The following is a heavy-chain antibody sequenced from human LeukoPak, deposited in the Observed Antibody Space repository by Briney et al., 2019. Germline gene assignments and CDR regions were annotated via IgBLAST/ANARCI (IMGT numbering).Heavy chain of an antibody. V-gene: IGHV3-48*04. CDR1: GFRFSSYS. Sequence: GGSLRLSCAASGFRFSSYSMNWVRQAPGKGLEWISYISHTGSTMSYADSVKGRFTISRDNARNSLHLQMNSLRAEDTAVYYCASCLRYFDWLPPIQHWGQGTLVTVSS. D-gene: IGHD3-9*01. CDR3: ASCLRYFDWLPPIQH. J-gene: IGHJ1*01. CDR2: ISHTGSTM.